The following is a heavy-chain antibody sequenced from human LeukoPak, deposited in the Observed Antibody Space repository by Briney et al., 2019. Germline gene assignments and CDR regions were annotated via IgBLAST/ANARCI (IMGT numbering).Heavy chain of an antibody. D-gene: IGHD4-17*01. V-gene: IGHV3-11*01. Sequence: GGSLRLSCAASGFTFSDYYMSWIRQAPGKGLEWVSYISSSGSTIYYADSVKGRFTISRDNSKNTLYLQMNSLRAEDTAVYYCAKDIRSYGDYSGYWGQGTLVTVSS. J-gene: IGHJ4*02. CDR3: AKDIRSYGDYSGY. CDR1: GFTFSDYY. CDR2: ISSSGSTI.